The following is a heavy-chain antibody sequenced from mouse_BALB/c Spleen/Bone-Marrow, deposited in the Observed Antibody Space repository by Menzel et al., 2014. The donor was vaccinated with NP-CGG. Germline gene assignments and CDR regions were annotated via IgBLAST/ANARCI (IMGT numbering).Heavy chain of an antibody. V-gene: IGHV5-17*02. CDR1: GFTFSSFG. Sequence: EVQRVESGGGLVQPGGSRKLSCAASGFTFSSFGMHWVRQAPEKGLEWVASISSVSSTIYYGDTVKGRFTISRDNPKNTLFLQMTSLRSEDTAIYYCARGGNWTRNYFDYWGQGTTLTVS. J-gene: IGHJ2*01. CDR2: ISSVSSTI. CDR3: ARGGNWTRNYFDY. D-gene: IGHD4-1*01.